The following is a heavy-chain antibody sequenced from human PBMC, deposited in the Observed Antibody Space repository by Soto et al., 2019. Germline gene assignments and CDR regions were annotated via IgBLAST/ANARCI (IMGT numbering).Heavy chain of an antibody. CDR2: IYYSGST. CDR3: ARLNGYCSGGSCYPDY. CDR1: GGSISSSSYY. V-gene: IGHV4-39*01. D-gene: IGHD2-15*01. J-gene: IGHJ4*02. Sequence: QLQLQESGPGLVKPSETLSLTCTVSGGSISSSSYYWGWIRQPPGKGLEWIGSIYYSGSTYYNPSLKSRVTISVDTSKNQFPLKLSSVTAADTAVYYCARLNGYCSGGSCYPDYWGQGTLVTVSS.